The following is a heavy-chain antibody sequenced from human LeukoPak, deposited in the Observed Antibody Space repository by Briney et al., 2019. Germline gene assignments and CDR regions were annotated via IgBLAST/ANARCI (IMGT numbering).Heavy chain of an antibody. J-gene: IGHJ4*02. CDR1: GFTFSSYA. CDR3: AKDIPLPYSSGGTGGGSDY. CDR2: ISGSGGST. D-gene: IGHD6-19*01. Sequence: GGSLRLSCAASGFTFSSYAMSWVRQAPGKGLEWVSAISGSGGSTYYADSVKGRFTISRDNSKNTLYLQMNSLRAEDTAVYYCAKDIPLPYSSGGTGGGSDYWGQGTLVTVSS. V-gene: IGHV3-23*01.